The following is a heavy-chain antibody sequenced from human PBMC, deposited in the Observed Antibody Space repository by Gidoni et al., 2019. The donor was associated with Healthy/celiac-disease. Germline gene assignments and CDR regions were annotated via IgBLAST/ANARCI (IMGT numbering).Heavy chain of an antibody. CDR2: IRIKAYGGTT. V-gene: IGHV3-49*04. D-gene: IGHD6-19*01. CDR1: GFTFGDYA. J-gene: IGHJ5*02. CDR3: TRDVPHSSGWVRWFDP. Sequence: EVQLVESGGGLVQPGRSLRLSCTASGFTFGDYAMSWVRHAQGKGLEWVSFIRIKAYGGTTEYAASVKGIFTISRDDSKSIAYLQMNSLKTEDTAVYYCTRDVPHSSGWVRWFDPWGQGTLVTVSS.